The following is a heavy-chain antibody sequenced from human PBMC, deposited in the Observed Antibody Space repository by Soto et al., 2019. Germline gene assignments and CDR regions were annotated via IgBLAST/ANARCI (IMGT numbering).Heavy chain of an antibody. D-gene: IGHD2-2*03. V-gene: IGHV4-4*02. Sequence: SETLSLTCDVSGDSISSSRWWTWVRQPPGKGLEWIGDSFHTGNTNYNPSLKSRVTISVDKSKNQFSLKLTSVTAADTAVYYCARLNGYCVSTSCHGYYGMDVWGQGTKVTVSS. CDR2: SFHTGNT. CDR1: GDSISSSRW. J-gene: IGHJ6*02. CDR3: ARLNGYCVSTSCHGYYGMDV.